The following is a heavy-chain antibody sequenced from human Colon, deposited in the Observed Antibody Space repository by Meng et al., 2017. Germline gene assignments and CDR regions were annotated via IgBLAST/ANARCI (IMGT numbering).Heavy chain of an antibody. J-gene: IGHJ4*02. V-gene: IGHV4-38-2*01. Sequence: GSLRLSCDVSRHSILSGHFFGWIRQPPGKGLQWIGTIYRTGTTYYNPSLQSRVTISVDTSKNQFSLRLSSVTAADTAVYYCAADSRMVNFYYWGQGTLVTVSS. CDR2: IYRTGTT. D-gene: IGHD5-18*01. CDR3: AADSRMVNFYY. CDR1: RHSILSGHF.